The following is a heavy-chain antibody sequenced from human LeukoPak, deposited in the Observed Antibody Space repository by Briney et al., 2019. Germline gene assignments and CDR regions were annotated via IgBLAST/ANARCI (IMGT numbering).Heavy chain of an antibody. J-gene: IGHJ4*02. V-gene: IGHV3-21*01. D-gene: IGHD6-13*01. CDR2: ISSSSSYI. Sequence: PGGSLRLSCAASGFTFSTYNMNWVRQAPGKGLEWVSSISSSSSYIYYADSVKGRFTISRDNAKNSLYLQMNSLRAEDTAVYYCARDEQQLVPLDYWGQGTLVTVSS. CDR3: ARDEQQLVPLDY. CDR1: GFTFSTYN.